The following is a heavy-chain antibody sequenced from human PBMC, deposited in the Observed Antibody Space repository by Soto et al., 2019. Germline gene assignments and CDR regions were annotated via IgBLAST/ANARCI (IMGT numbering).Heavy chain of an antibody. CDR2: IIPISGTT. J-gene: IGHJ4*02. V-gene: IGHV1-69*06. CDR3: ARWGGLSCSGAVCFKKPFDY. CDR1: GGTFNHYA. D-gene: IGHD2-8*02. Sequence: QVQLVQSGAEVKRPESSMKVSCKPSGGTFNHYASNWVRQAPGQGLEWMGAIIPISGTTKYAQKFQGRVTITADKSTSTVYMDLSSLRSEDTAVYYCARWGGLSCSGAVCFKKPFDYWGQGTLVTVSS.